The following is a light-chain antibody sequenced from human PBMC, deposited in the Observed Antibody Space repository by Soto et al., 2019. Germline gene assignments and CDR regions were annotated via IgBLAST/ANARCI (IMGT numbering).Light chain of an antibody. J-gene: IGKJ1*01. Sequence: DIQMTQSPSTLSVFLGDRVPIPCRASQSISSWLAWYQQKPGKAPKLLIYKASSLESGVPSRFSGSGSGTEFTLTISSLQPDDFATYYCQQYNSYSRTFGQGTKVDIK. CDR2: KAS. CDR1: QSISSW. V-gene: IGKV1-5*03. CDR3: QQYNSYSRT.